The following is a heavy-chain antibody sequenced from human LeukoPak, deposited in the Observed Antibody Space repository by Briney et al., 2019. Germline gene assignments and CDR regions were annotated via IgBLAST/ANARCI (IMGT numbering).Heavy chain of an antibody. CDR3: ARLSAYYYGSYFYYYMDV. CDR1: GFTFSSYG. CDR2: IRYDGSNK. V-gene: IGHV3-30*02. Sequence: PGGSLRLSCAASGFTFSSYGMHWVRQAPGKGLEWVAFIRYDGSNKYYADSVKGRFTISRDNAKNSVYLQMNSLKGEDTALYYCARLSAYYYGSYFYYYMDVWAKGPRSPSP. D-gene: IGHD3-10*01. J-gene: IGHJ6*03.